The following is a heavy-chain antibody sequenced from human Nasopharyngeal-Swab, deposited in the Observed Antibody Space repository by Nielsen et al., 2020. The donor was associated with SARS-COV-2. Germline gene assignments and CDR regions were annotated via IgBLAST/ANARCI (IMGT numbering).Heavy chain of an antibody. CDR3: AKGIRYGDYVFDY. D-gene: IGHD4-17*01. J-gene: IGHJ4*02. CDR2: ISGSGGST. Sequence: WIRQPPGKGLEWVSAISGSGGSTYYADSVKGRFTISRDNSKNTLYLQMNSLRAEDTAVYYCAKGIRYGDYVFDYWGQGTRVTVSS. V-gene: IGHV3-23*01.